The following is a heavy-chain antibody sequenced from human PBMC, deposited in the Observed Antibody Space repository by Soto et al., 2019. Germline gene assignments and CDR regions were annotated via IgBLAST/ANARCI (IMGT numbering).Heavy chain of an antibody. Sequence: ASVKVSCKASGYTFTSYAMHWVRQAPGQRLEWMGWINAGNGNTKYSQKFQGRVTITRDTSASTAYMELSSLRSEDTAVYYCARGLVAADYYYYGMDVWGQGTTVTVS. CDR2: INAGNGNT. CDR1: GYTFTSYA. V-gene: IGHV1-3*01. CDR3: ARGLVAADYYYYGMDV. D-gene: IGHD2-15*01. J-gene: IGHJ6*02.